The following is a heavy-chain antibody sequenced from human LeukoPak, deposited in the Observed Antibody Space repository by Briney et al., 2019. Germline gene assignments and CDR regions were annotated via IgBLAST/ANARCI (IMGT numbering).Heavy chain of an antibody. Sequence: GGSLRLSCAASGFTFSDYYMSWIRQAPGKGLEWVSYISSSGSTIYYADSVKGRFTISRDNAKNSLYLQMNSLRAEDTAVYYCARWGRSSSSVPIYFDYWGQGTLVTVSS. D-gene: IGHD6-6*01. J-gene: IGHJ4*02. CDR1: GFTFSDYY. CDR2: ISSSGSTI. V-gene: IGHV3-11*01. CDR3: ARWGRSSSSVPIYFDY.